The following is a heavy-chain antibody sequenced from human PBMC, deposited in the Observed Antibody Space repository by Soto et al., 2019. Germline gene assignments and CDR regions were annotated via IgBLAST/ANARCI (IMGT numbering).Heavy chain of an antibody. Sequence: PSETLSLTCTVSGGSISSGGYYWSWIRQPPGKGLEWIGEINHSGSTNYNPSLKSRVTISVDTSKNQFSLKLSSVTAADTAVYYCARVPIVVVPAAGHGVDYWGQGTLVTVSS. CDR1: GGSISSGGYY. D-gene: IGHD2-2*01. J-gene: IGHJ4*02. CDR3: ARVPIVVVPAAGHGVDY. CDR2: INHSGST. V-gene: IGHV4-39*07.